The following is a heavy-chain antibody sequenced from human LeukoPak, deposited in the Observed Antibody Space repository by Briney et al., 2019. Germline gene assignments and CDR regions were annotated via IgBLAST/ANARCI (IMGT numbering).Heavy chain of an antibody. CDR1: GFTFSSYW. Sequence: PGGSLRLSCAASGFTFSSYWMHWVRQAPGKGLVWVSRINSDGSSTSYADSVKGRFTISRDNAKNTLYLQMNSLRGEDTAVYYCARAPYCGSDCYSRYFDLWGRGTLVTVSS. CDR3: ARAPYCGSDCYSRYFDL. CDR2: INSDGSST. V-gene: IGHV3-74*01. J-gene: IGHJ2*01. D-gene: IGHD2-21*02.